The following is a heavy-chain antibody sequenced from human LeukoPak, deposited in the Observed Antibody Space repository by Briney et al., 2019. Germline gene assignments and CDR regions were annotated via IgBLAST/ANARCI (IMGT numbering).Heavy chain of an antibody. Sequence: SETLSLTCTVSGGSISSSSYYWGWIRQPPGKGLEWIGSIYYSGSTYYNPSLKSRVTISVDTSKNQFSLKLSSVTAADTAVYYCATRGYCSGGSCYGLDYWGQGTLVTVSS. J-gene: IGHJ4*02. D-gene: IGHD2-15*01. V-gene: IGHV4-39*07. CDR3: ATRGYCSGGSCYGLDY. CDR2: IYYSGST. CDR1: GGSISSSSYY.